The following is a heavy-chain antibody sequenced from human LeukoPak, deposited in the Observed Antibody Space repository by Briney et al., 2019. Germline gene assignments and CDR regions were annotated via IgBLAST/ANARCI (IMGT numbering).Heavy chain of an antibody. CDR3: ARVLNRSKSYYYYGMDV. V-gene: IGHV3-74*01. CDR2: INSDGSST. Sequence: PGGSLRLSCAASGFTFSSYWMHWVRQAPGKGLVWVSRINSDGSSTSYADSVKGRFTISRDNAKDTLYLQVNSLRAEDTAVYYCARVLNRSKSYYYYGMDVWGQGTTVTVS. CDR1: GFTFSSYW. D-gene: IGHD1-14*01. J-gene: IGHJ6*02.